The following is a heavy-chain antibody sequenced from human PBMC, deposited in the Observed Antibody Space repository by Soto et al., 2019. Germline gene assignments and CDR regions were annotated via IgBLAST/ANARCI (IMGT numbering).Heavy chain of an antibody. Sequence: ASVKVSCKASGFTFTSYYMHWVRQAPGQGLEWMGIINPSGDSTNYAQKFQGRVTVTRDTSTSTVYMDLSSLRSEDTAVYYCARVQGLYSGYDDAFDIWGQGTMGTV. CDR2: INPSGDST. J-gene: IGHJ3*02. D-gene: IGHD5-12*01. CDR1: GFTFTSYY. CDR3: ARVQGLYSGYDDAFDI. V-gene: IGHV1-46*01.